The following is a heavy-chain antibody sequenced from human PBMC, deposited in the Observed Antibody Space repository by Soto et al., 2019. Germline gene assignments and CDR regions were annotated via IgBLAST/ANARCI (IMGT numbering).Heavy chain of an antibody. V-gene: IGHV5-10-1*01. CDR3: ARHGHSSGWYINMDV. J-gene: IGHJ6*02. CDR1: GYSFTTYW. CDR2: IDPSDSYT. Sequence: PGESLKISCQDSGYSFTTYWISWVRQMPGKGLEWMGRIDPSDSYTNYSPSFQGHVTISAGKSISTAYLQWSSLKASDSAMYYCARHGHSSGWYINMDVWGQGTTVTVSS. D-gene: IGHD6-19*01.